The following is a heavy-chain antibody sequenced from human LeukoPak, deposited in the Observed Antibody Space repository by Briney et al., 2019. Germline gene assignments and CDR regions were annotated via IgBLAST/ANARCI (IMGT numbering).Heavy chain of an antibody. CDR1: GGSIGSSSYY. J-gene: IGHJ4*02. Sequence: SETLSLTCTVSGGSIGSSSYYWGWIRQPPGKGLEWIGEISLTGRTNYNPSLIGRVIMSLDESRNQLSLTLTSVTAADTAMYYCTRESGPYCPFGYWGQGTLVVVPS. CDR2: ISLTGRT. D-gene: IGHD1-26*01. V-gene: IGHV4-39*07. CDR3: TRESGPYCPFGY.